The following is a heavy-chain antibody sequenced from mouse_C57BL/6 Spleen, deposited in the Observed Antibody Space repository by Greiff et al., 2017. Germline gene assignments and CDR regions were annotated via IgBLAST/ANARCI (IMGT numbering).Heavy chain of an antibody. Sequence: EVQLVESGGGLVKPGGSLKLSCAASGFTFSDYGMHWVRQAPEKGLEWVAYISSGSSTIYYADTVKGRFTISRDNAKNTLFLQMTSLRSEDTAMYYCARRWDEGYYAMDYWGQGTSVTVSS. CDR1: GFTFSDYG. D-gene: IGHD4-1*01. J-gene: IGHJ4*01. CDR3: ARRWDEGYYAMDY. V-gene: IGHV5-17*01. CDR2: ISSGSSTI.